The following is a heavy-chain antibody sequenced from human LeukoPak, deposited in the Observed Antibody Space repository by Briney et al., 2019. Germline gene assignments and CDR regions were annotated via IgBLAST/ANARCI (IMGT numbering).Heavy chain of an antibody. J-gene: IGHJ6*03. CDR1: GFTFSSYE. CDR3: ARTIESVVRGYASLVSYYYYYMDV. Sequence: PGGSLRLSCAASGFTFSSYEMNWVRQAPGKGLEWVSYISSSGSTIYYADSVKGRFTISRDNAKNSLYLQMNSLRAEDTAVYYCARTIESVVRGYASLVSYYYYYMDVWGKGTTVTISS. CDR2: ISSSGSTI. D-gene: IGHD3-10*01. V-gene: IGHV3-48*03.